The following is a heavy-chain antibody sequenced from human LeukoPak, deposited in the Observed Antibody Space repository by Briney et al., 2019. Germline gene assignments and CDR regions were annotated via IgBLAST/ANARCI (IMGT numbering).Heavy chain of an antibody. Sequence: PGGSLRLSCAASGFTFNSYTMSWVRQAPGKGLEWVSSISSSSDCIYYADSVKGRFTISRDNAKNSLYLQMNSLRAEDTAVYYCARPLYSSGWYYFDYWAKGTLVTVSS. V-gene: IGHV3-21*01. J-gene: IGHJ4*02. CDR1: GFTFNSYT. CDR2: ISSSSDCI. D-gene: IGHD6-19*01. CDR3: ARPLYSSGWYYFDY.